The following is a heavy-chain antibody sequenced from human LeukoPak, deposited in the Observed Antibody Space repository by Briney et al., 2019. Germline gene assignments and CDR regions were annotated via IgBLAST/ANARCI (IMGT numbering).Heavy chain of an antibody. Sequence: GESLKISCKGSGYSFSTYWIAWVRQMPGKGLEWMGIIYPGDSDTRYSRSLQGQVTISADKSISTAYLQWSSLKASDAAMYYCARVASITIFGVVPPHYWGQGTLVTVSS. CDR2: IYPGDSDT. D-gene: IGHD3-3*01. J-gene: IGHJ4*02. CDR1: GYSFSTYW. CDR3: ARVASITIFGVVPPHY. V-gene: IGHV5-51*01.